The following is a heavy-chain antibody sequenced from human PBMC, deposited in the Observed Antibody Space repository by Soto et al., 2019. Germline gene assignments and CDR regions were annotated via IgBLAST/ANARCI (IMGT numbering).Heavy chain of an antibody. J-gene: IGHJ4*02. CDR3: ARWRIAAAGTLSPPDY. CDR1: GGSISSGGYY. CDR2: IYYSGST. D-gene: IGHD6-13*01. Sequence: PSETLSLTCTVSGGSISSGGYYWSWIRQHPGKGLEWIGYIYYSGSTYYNPSLKSRVTISVDTSKNQFSLKLSSVTAADTAVYYCARWRIAAAGTLSPPDYWGQGTLVTVSS. V-gene: IGHV4-31*03.